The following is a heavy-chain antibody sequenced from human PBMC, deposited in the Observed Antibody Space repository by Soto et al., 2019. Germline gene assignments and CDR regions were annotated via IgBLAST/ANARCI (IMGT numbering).Heavy chain of an antibody. D-gene: IGHD6-13*01. J-gene: IGHJ4*02. CDR2: INPNSGGT. Sequence: GASVKVSCKASGYTFTGYYMHWVRQAPGQGLEWMGWINPNSGGTNYAQKFQGRVTMTRDTSISTAYMELSRLRSDDTAVYYCARDPSPGYSSSWYSLEVAGIPSGVDYWGQGTLVTVSS. CDR3: ARDPSPGYSSSWYSLEVAGIPSGVDY. CDR1: GYTFTGYY. V-gene: IGHV1-2*02.